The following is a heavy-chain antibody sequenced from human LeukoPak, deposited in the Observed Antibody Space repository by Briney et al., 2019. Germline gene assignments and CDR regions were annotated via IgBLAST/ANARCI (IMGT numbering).Heavy chain of an antibody. CDR3: ARVRPAVAGTGYYGMDV. CDR2: IWYDGSNK. J-gene: IGHJ6*02. CDR1: GFTFSSYG. D-gene: IGHD6-19*01. Sequence: PGRSLRLSCAASGFTFSSYGMHWVRQAPGKGLEWVAVIWYDGSNKYYADSVKGRLTISRDNSKNTLYLQMNSLRAEDTAVYYCARVRPAVAGTGYYGMDVWGQGTTVTVSS. V-gene: IGHV3-33*01.